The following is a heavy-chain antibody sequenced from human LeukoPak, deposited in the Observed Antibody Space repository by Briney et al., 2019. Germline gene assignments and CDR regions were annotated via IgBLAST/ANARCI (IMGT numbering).Heavy chain of an antibody. CDR2: IYSGGST. CDR1: GFTVSSNY. D-gene: IGHD6-19*01. CDR3: AKDMLVAGTVVGDAFDI. J-gene: IGHJ3*02. V-gene: IGHV3-53*05. Sequence: GGSLRLSCAASGFTVSSNYMSWVRQAPGKGLEWVSVIYSGGSTYYADSVKGRFAISRDNAKNSLYLQMNSLRAEDTALYYCAKDMLVAGTVVGDAFDIWGQGTMVTVSS.